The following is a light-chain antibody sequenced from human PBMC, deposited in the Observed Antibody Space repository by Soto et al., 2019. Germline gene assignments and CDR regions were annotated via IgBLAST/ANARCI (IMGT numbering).Light chain of an antibody. CDR2: AAA. V-gene: IGKV1-8*01. CDR1: QDISSY. CDR3: QQYVSYPYT. J-gene: IGKJ2*01. Sequence: AIRMTQSPSSFSASTGDRVTITCRASQDISSYLAWYQQKVGKAPKLLIYAAATLQRGAPSRFSGSGSGTDFTLTISRLQSEDFATYCCQQYVSYPYTFGQGTKLEI.